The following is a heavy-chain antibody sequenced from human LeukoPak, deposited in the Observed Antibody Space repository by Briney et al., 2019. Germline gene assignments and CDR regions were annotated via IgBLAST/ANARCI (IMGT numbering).Heavy chain of an antibody. D-gene: IGHD1-1*01. CDR2: INTNTGNP. CDR1: GYTFTSYA. CDR3: ARVDNWNDADIFWFDP. Sequence: EASVKVSCKASGYTFTSYAMNWVRQAPGQGLEWMGWINTNTGNPTYDQGFTGRFVFSLDTSVSTAYLQISSLKAEDTAVYYCARVDNWNDADIFWFDPWGQGTLVTVSS. V-gene: IGHV7-4-1*02. J-gene: IGHJ5*02.